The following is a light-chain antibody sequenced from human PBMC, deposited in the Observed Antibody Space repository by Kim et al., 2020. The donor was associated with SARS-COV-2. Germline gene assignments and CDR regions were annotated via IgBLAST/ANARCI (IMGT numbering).Light chain of an antibody. CDR1: SSNIGSNT. CDR3: AAWDDSLNGGV. J-gene: IGLJ3*02. V-gene: IGLV1-44*01. CDR2: SNN. Sequence: ELTQPPSASGTPGQRVTISCSGSSSNIGSNTVNWYQQLPGTAPKLLIYSNNQRPSGVPVRFSGSKSGTSASLAISGLQSEDEADYYCAAWDDSLNGGVFGGGTQLTVL.